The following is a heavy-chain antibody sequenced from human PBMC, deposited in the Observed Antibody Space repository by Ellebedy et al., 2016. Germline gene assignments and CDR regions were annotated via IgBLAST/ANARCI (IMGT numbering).Heavy chain of an antibody. D-gene: IGHD3-22*01. CDR2: ISYGGSNK. CDR3: ARDAYYYDSTTGINNLFDY. J-gene: IGHJ4*02. V-gene: IGHV3-30-3*01. Sequence: GESLRLSCAASGFTFSSYAMHWVRQAPGKGLEWVAVISYGGSNKYYADSVKGRFTISRDNSKNTLYLQMNSLRAEDTALYYCARDAYYYDSTTGINNLFDYWGRGTLVTVSS. CDR1: GFTFSSYA.